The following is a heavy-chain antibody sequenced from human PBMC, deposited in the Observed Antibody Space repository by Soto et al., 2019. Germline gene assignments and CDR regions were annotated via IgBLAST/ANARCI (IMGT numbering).Heavy chain of an antibody. CDR3: ARDLRITMVRGVITRGGY. J-gene: IGHJ4*02. V-gene: IGHV1-18*01. D-gene: IGHD3-10*01. CDR2: ISAYNGKT. Sequence: QVQLVQSGAEVKKPGASVKVSCKASGYTFTSYGISWVRQAPGQGLEWMGWISAYNGKTNYAQKLQGRVTMTTDTPTSTAYMELRSLRSDDTAVYYCARDLRITMVRGVITRGGYWGQGTLVTVSS. CDR1: GYTFTSYG.